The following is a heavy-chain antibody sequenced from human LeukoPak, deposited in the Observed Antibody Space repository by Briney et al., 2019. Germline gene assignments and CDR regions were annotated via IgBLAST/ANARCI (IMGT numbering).Heavy chain of an antibody. V-gene: IGHV3-48*02. J-gene: IGHJ4*02. CDR2: ITSSSTI. D-gene: IGHD2-21*02. CDR3: ARTHCGGDCYPNFYY. Sequence: PGGSLRLSCAASGFTFSSYSMNWVRQAPGKGREWVSYITSSSTIYYTDSVKGRFTISRDNAKNSLYLQMNSLRDEDTAVYYCARTHCGGDCYPNFYYWGQGTLVTVSA. CDR1: GFTFSSYS.